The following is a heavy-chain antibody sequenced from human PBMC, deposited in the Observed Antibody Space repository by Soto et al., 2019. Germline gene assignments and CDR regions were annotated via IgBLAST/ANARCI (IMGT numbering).Heavy chain of an antibody. CDR3: AKGSIVAGAIRYDLDY. CDR1: GFTFSNYD. J-gene: IGHJ4*02. D-gene: IGHD2-2*01. CDR2: ISGRGSST. V-gene: IGHV3-23*01. Sequence: EVQLLNSGGGLVQPGGSLRLSCAASGFTFSNYDMNWVRQAPGKGLEWVSAISGRGSSTYYADSVKGRFTISRDASKNTAYLQMNSLRAEDTAVYYCAKGSIVAGAIRYDLDYWGQGTLVTVSS.